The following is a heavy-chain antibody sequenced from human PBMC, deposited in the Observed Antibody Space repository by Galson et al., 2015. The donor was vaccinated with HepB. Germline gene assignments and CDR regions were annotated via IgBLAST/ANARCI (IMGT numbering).Heavy chain of an antibody. D-gene: IGHD6-19*01. CDR2: FDPEDGET. CDR3: ATASRHTYSSGWYYAFDI. Sequence: VKVSCKVSGYTLTELSMHWVRQAPGKGLEWMGGFDPEDGETIYAQKFQGRVTMTEDTSTDTAYMELSSLRSEDTAVYYCATASRHTYSSGWYYAFDIWGQGTMVTVSS. V-gene: IGHV1-24*01. J-gene: IGHJ3*02. CDR1: GYTLTELS.